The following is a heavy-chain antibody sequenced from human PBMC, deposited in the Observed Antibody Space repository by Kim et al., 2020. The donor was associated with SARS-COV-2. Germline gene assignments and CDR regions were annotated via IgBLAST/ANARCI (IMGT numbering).Heavy chain of an antibody. CDR3: ARGFDL. CDR2: SYTANT. J-gene: IGHJ2*01. Sequence: SYTANTTSTPSLNSRVTISVDTSKSQFSLKLSSVTAADTAVYYCARGFDLWGRGTLVTVSS. V-gene: IGHV4-59*09.